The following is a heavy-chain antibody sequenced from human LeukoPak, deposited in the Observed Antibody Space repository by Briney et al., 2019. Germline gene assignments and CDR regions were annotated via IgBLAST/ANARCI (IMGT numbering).Heavy chain of an antibody. V-gene: IGHV3-30*02. J-gene: IGHJ4*02. CDR2: IRNDGSNK. CDR1: GFTFSTYG. D-gene: IGHD3-3*01. Sequence: GGSLRLSCAASGFTFSTYGMHWFRQAPGKGLEWVALIRNDGSNKYYADSVKGRFTISRDNSKNTLYLQMNSLRAEDTAVYYCAKGGGSHYDFWSGGFDYWGQGTLVTVSS. CDR3: AKGGGSHYDFWSGGFDY.